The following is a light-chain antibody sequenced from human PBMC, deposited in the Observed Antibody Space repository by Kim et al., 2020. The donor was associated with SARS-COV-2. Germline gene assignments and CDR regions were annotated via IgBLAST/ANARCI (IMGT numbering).Light chain of an antibody. CDR3: QQRGNWHPSPT. J-gene: IGKJ4*01. CDR1: QRVTTY. CDR2: DAS. Sequence: EIVLTQSPATLSLSPGERATLSCRASQRVTTYLAWYQQKPGQAPRLLIYDASNRATGIPARFSGSGSGTDFTLTISSLEPEDFALYYCQQRGNWHPSPTFGGGTKLEI. V-gene: IGKV3-11*01.